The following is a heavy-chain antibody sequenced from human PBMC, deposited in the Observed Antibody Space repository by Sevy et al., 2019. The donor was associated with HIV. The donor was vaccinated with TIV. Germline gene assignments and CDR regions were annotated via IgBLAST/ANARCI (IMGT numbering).Heavy chain of an antibody. D-gene: IGHD4-17*01. CDR3: ARLTTMPTSDDYGMDV. V-gene: IGHV1-2*02. J-gene: IGHJ6*02. Sequence: ASVKVSCKASGYTFTDYYIHWVRQAPGQGLEWMAWINPNDGVTNYAQRFQGGVTVTRDTSINTAYMELGSLTSDDTAVYYCARLTTMPTSDDYGMDVWGQGTTVTVSS. CDR2: INPNDGVT. CDR1: GYTFTDYY.